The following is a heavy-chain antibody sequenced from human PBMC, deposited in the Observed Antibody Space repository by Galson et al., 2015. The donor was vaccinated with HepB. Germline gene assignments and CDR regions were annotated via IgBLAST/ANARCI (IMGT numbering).Heavy chain of an antibody. CDR1: GGSISSSSYY. CDR2: IYYSGST. D-gene: IGHD3-3*01. Sequence: SETLSLTCTVSGGSISSSSYYWGWIRQPPGKGLEWIGSIYYSGSTYYNPSLKSRVTISVDTSKNQFSLKLSSVTAADTAVYYCARTYDFWAPPMIYWGQGTLVTVSS. V-gene: IGHV4-39*01. CDR3: ARTYDFWAPPMIY. J-gene: IGHJ4*02.